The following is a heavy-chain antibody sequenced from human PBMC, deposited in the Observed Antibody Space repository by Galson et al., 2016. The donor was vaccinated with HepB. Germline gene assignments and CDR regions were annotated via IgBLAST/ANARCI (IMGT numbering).Heavy chain of an antibody. CDR2: FYYSGAA. Sequence: ETLSLTCTVSGASISSYYWSWIRQTPGKGLEWIGDFYYSGAANYNPSLKSRVTMSVDTSKNQFSLRLSSVTAADTAVYYCARDWGNPENYYGMNVWGQGTTVTVSS. D-gene: IGHD4-23*01. V-gene: IGHV4-59*13. J-gene: IGHJ6*02. CDR3: ARDWGNPENYYGMNV. CDR1: GASISSYY.